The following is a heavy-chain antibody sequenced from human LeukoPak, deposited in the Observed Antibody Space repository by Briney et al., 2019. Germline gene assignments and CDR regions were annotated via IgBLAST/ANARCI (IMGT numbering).Heavy chain of an antibody. Sequence: PGGSLRLSCAASGFTFSSYGMHWIRQAPGKGLEWVAVMSNDGSLRYHADSVKGRFTISRDNSKNTLYLQMNSLRSDDTAVYYCAKDRTLIVVVTIDYWGQGTLVTVSS. CDR2: MSNDGSLR. V-gene: IGHV3-30*18. J-gene: IGHJ4*02. CDR1: GFTFSSYG. CDR3: AKDRTLIVVVTIDY. D-gene: IGHD3-22*01.